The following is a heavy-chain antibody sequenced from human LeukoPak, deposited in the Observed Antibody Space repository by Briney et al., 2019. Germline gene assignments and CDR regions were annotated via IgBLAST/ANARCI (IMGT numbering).Heavy chain of an antibody. CDR2: INPSGGST. D-gene: IGHD5-24*01. CDR1: GYSFTSYY. J-gene: IGHJ6*02. Sequence: ASVKVSCKASGYSFTSYYLHWVRQAPGQGLEWMGVINPSGGSTSYAQKLQGRVTMTRDTSTSTVYMELSSLRSEDTAVYYCAREEMATITGDYYYYGMDVWGQGTTVTVSS. CDR3: AREEMATITGDYYYYGMDV. V-gene: IGHV1-46*01.